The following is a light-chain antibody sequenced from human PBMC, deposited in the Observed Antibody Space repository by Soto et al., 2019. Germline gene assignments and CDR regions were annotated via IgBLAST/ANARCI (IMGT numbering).Light chain of an antibody. CDR1: QGINSW. V-gene: IGKV1-12*01. J-gene: IGKJ1*01. CDR3: QQDNSFPWT. Sequence: DLQLTPSPSFLSASVGDSVTITCRASQGINSWLAWYQQKPGKAPKLLIYAASNLQSGVPSRFSGSGSGTDFTLTISSLQPEDFATYYCQQDNSFPWTFGQGTKVDIK. CDR2: AAS.